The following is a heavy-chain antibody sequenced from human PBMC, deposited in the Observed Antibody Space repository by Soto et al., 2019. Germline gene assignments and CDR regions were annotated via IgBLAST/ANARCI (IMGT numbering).Heavy chain of an antibody. D-gene: IGHD3-3*01. Sequence: QVQLQESGPGLVKPSQTLSLTCTVSGGSISSGGYYWSWIRQHPGNGLEWIGYIDYSGSTYYNPSLKRRFTISVDTSKNQFSLKLSSVTAADTAVYYCARANRITIFGSTSEHFDYWGQGTLVTVSS. CDR3: ARANRITIFGSTSEHFDY. CDR2: IDYSGST. J-gene: IGHJ4*02. V-gene: IGHV4-31*03. CDR1: GGSISSGGYY.